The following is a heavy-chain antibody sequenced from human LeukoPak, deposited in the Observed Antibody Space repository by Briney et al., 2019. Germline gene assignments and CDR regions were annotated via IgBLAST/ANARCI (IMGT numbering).Heavy chain of an antibody. Sequence: ASVKVSCKASGYTFSGYYLHWVRQAPGQGLQWVGWINPNSGDTHYAQMFQGRVTMTRDTSISTAYMELSRLRSDDTAVYYCARDRDPYYYDFWSGYWYGWFDPWGQGTLVTVSS. D-gene: IGHD3-3*01. CDR1: GYTFSGYY. CDR2: INPNSGDT. J-gene: IGHJ5*02. CDR3: ARDRDPYYYDFWSGYWYGWFDP. V-gene: IGHV1-2*02.